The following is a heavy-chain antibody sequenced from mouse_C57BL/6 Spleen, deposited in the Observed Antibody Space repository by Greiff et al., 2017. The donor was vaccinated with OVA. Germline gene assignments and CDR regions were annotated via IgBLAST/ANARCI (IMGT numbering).Heavy chain of an antibody. Sequence: VQLQQPGAELVKPGASVKLSCKASGYTFTSYWMQWVKQRPGQGLEWIGEIDPSDSYTNYNQKFQGKATLTVDTSSSTAYMQLSSLTSEDSAVYYCARRESWGFSDWGKGTLVTVSA. D-gene: IGHD4-1*01. CDR3: ARRESWGFSD. J-gene: IGHJ3*01. CDR1: GYTFTSYW. V-gene: IGHV1-50*01. CDR2: IDPSDSYT.